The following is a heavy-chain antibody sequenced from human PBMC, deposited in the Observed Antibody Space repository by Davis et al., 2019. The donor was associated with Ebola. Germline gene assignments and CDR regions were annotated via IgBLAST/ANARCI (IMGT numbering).Heavy chain of an antibody. CDR3: ARVDYSNYLNWFDP. CDR2: IIPIFGTA. V-gene: IGHV1-69*13. Sequence: SAKVSCKASAGTFSSYAISWVRQAPGQGLEWMGGIIPIFGTANYAQKFQGRVTITADESTSTAYMELSSLRSEDTAVYYCARVDYSNYLNWFDPWGQGTLVTVSS. CDR1: AGTFSSYA. J-gene: IGHJ5*02. D-gene: IGHD4-11*01.